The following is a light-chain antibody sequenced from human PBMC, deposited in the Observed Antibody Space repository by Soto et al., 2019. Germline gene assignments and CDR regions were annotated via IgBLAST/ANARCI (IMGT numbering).Light chain of an antibody. CDR2: RAS. V-gene: IGKV1-5*03. CDR1: ESISSW. Sequence: DVQMTQSPSTLSASVGDRVTITCRASESISSWLAWYQQKPGKAPKLLISRASTLESGVPSRFSGSESGTEFTLTISGLQPDDFATYYCQQYISRWTFGQGTTLEVK. J-gene: IGKJ1*01. CDR3: QQYISRWT.